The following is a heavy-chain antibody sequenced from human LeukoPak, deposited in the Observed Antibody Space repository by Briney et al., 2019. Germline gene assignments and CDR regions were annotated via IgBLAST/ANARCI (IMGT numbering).Heavy chain of an antibody. J-gene: IGHJ5*02. CDR3: ARDRVSSSYSSSPNWFDP. CDR1: GYTFTSYD. CDR2: MNPNSGNT. V-gene: IGHV1-8*03. Sequence: ASVKVSCKASGYTFTSYDINWVRQATGQGLEWMGWMNPNSGNTGYAQKFQGRVTITRNTSISTAYMELSSLRSEDTAVYYCARDRVSSSYSSSPNWFDPWGQGTLVTVSS. D-gene: IGHD6-6*01.